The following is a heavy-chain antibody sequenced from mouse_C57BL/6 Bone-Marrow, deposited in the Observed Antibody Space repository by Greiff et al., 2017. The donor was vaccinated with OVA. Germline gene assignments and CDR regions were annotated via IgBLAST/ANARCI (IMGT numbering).Heavy chain of an antibody. CDR3: ARWRYYYGSSYEYCDV. J-gene: IGHJ1*03. Sequence: EVKLMESGPGLAKPSQTLSLTCSVTGYSITSDYWNWIRKFPGNKLEYMGYISYSGSTYYNPSLKSRISITRDTSKNQYYLQLNAMTTEDTATYFCARWRYYYGSSYEYCDVWGTGTTVTVSS. CDR2: ISYSGST. V-gene: IGHV3-8*01. D-gene: IGHD1-1*01. CDR1: GYSITSDY.